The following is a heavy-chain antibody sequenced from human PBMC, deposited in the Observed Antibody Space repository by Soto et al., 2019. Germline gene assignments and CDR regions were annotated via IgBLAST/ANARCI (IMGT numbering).Heavy chain of an antibody. V-gene: IGHV1-3*01. D-gene: IGHD6-13*01. CDR1: GYTFTSYA. CDR2: INAGNGNT. CDR3: AREFQYSSSWSHFQH. Sequence: ASVKVSCKASGYTFTSYAMHWVRQAPGQRLEWMGWINAGNGNTKYSQKFQGRVTITRDTSASTAYMELSSLRSEDTAVYYCAREFQYSSSWSHFQHWGQGTLVTGSS. J-gene: IGHJ1*01.